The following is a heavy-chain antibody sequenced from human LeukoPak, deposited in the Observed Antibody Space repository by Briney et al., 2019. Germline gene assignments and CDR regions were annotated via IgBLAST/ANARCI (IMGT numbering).Heavy chain of an antibody. CDR2: ITASSGGR. CDR3: AKIRFYYDSSFDYWYFDL. V-gene: IGHV3-23*01. D-gene: IGHD3-22*01. J-gene: IGHJ2*01. CDR1: GFPFSSYA. Sequence: GGSLRLXCAASGFPFSSYAMGWVRQAPRKGLEWVSAITASSGGRYYADSVKGRFTISRDNSKNTLYLQINSLRDEDAAIYYCAKIRFYYDSSFDYWYFDLWGRGTLVTVSS.